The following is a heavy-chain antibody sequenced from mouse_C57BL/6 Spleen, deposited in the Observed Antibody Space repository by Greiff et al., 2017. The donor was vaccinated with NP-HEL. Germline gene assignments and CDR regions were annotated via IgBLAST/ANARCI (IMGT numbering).Heavy chain of an antibody. CDR1: GYTFTDYY. CDR2: INPNNGGT. CDR3: AKRFTTVVYFDY. D-gene: IGHD1-1*01. J-gene: IGHJ2*01. Sequence: EVQLQQSGPELVKPGASVKISCKASGYTFTDYYMNWVKQSHGKSLEWIGDINPNNGGTSYNQKFKGKATLTVDKSSSTAYMELRSLTSEDSAVYYWAKRFTTVVYFDYWGQGTTLTVSS. V-gene: IGHV1-26*01.